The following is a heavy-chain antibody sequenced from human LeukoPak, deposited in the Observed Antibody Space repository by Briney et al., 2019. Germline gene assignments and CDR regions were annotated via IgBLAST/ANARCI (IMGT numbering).Heavy chain of an antibody. CDR1: GGSFSGYY. CDR3: ARGRRDGYNLVRAFDI. Sequence: SETLSLACAVYGGSFSGYYWSWIRQPPGKGLEWIGEINHSGRTNYNPSLKSRVTISVDTSKNQFSLKLSSVTAADTAVYYCARGRRDGYNLVRAFDIWGQGTTVTVSS. CDR2: INHSGRT. J-gene: IGHJ3*02. V-gene: IGHV4-34*01. D-gene: IGHD5-24*01.